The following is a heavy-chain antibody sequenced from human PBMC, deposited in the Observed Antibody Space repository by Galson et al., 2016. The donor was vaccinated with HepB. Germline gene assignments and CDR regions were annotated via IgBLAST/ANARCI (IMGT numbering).Heavy chain of an antibody. D-gene: IGHD5-18*01. CDR2: IYPRDSDT. J-gene: IGHJ4*02. V-gene: IGHV5-51*01. CDR3: GRGRQGYRPSYDS. Sequence: QSGAEVKQPGESLRISCEGSGYNFIYYWIAWVRQMPGKGLEWIGIIYPRDSDTRYSPSFQGQVTISVDKSINTAFLHWSSLKDSDTSMYFCGRGRQGYRPSYDSWGQGTLVTVAS. CDR1: GYNFIYYW.